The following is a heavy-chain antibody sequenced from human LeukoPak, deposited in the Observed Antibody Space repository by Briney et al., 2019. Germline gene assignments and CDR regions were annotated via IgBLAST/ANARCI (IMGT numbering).Heavy chain of an antibody. CDR3: ARPEGATLHFDY. D-gene: IGHD1-26*01. J-gene: IGHJ4*02. CDR1: GFTFSSYW. V-gene: IGHV3-74*01. CDR2: ISGDGSST. Sequence: GGSLRLSCAASGFTFSSYWMHWVRQAPGKGLVWVSRISGDGSSTSYADSVKGRFTISRDNAKNTLYLQMNSLRAEDTAVYYCARPEGATLHFDYWGQGTLVTVSS.